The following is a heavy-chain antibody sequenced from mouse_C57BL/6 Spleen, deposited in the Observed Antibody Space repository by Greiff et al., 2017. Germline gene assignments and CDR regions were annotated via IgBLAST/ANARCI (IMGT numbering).Heavy chain of an antibody. D-gene: IGHD4-1*02. CDR1: GFNIKDYY. J-gene: IGHJ3*01. CDR3: TPTGTLPFAY. CDR2: IDPEDGDT. V-gene: IGHV14-1*01. Sequence: VQLQQSGAELVRPGASVKLSCTASGFNIKDYYMHWVKQRPEQGLEWIGRIDPEDGDTEYAPKFQGKATVTADTSSNTAYLQLSSLTSEDTAVYYCTPTGTLPFAYWGQGTLVTVSA.